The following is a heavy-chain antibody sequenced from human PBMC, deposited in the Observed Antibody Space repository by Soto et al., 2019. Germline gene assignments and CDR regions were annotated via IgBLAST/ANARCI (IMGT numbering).Heavy chain of an antibody. J-gene: IGHJ4*02. Sequence: PGGSLRLSCAASGFTFSSQAMHWVRQAPGKGLEWVAVISYDGSNKYYADSVKGRFTISRDNSKNTLHLQMNSLRPEDAAVYYCARDQKGEQWLVIPVIDYWGLGTLVTVSS. D-gene: IGHD6-19*01. CDR2: ISYDGSNK. CDR3: ARDQKGEQWLVIPVIDY. CDR1: GFTFSSQA. V-gene: IGHV3-30-3*01.